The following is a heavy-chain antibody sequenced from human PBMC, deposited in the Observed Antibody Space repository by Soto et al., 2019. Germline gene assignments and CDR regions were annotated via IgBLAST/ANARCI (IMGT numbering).Heavy chain of an antibody. V-gene: IGHV1-69*08. Sequence: QVQLVQSGAEVKKPGSSVKVSCKASGGTFSRYSITWVRQAPGHGLEWIGRIIPIFGIASYAQKFQGRVTITADESTSTAYMELSSLRSDDTAVYYCAREDGDRETGLVPAAIDGMDVWGQGTTVTVSS. CDR1: GGTFSRYS. J-gene: IGHJ6*02. CDR3: AREDGDRETGLVPAAIDGMDV. CDR2: IIPIFGIA. D-gene: IGHD2-2*01.